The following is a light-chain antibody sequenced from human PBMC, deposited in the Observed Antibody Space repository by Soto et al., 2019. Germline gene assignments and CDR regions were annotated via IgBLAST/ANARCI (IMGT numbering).Light chain of an antibody. V-gene: IGKV3D-20*02. Sequence: EFVLTQSPGTLSLSPGERATLSCRASQTVRNNYLAWYQQKPGQAPRLLNYDASSRATGIPDRFSGGGSGTDFTLTISRLEPEDFAVYYCQQRSNWPPITFGQGTRLEIK. CDR3: QQRSNWPPIT. CDR1: QTVRNNY. J-gene: IGKJ5*01. CDR2: DAS.